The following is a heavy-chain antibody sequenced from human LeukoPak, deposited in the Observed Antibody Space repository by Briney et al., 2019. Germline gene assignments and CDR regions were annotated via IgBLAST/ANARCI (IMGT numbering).Heavy chain of an antibody. CDR1: GYTFTSYD. Sequence: ASVKVSCKASGYTFTSYDINWVRQATGQGLEWMGWMNPNSGNTGYAQKFQGRVTMTRNTSISTAYMELSSLRSEDTAVYYCARDRGTVGASLFDYWGQGTLVTVSS. D-gene: IGHD1-26*01. CDR3: ARDRGTVGASLFDY. CDR2: MNPNSGNT. V-gene: IGHV1-8*01. J-gene: IGHJ4*02.